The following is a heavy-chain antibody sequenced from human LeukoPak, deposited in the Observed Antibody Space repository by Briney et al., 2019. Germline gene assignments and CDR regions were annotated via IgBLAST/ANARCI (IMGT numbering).Heavy chain of an antibody. CDR3: ARGGIAAADYYFDY. D-gene: IGHD6-13*01. CDR2: INHSGST. Sequence: SETLSLTCAVSGGSFSGYYWSWVRQPPGKGRGWIGEINHSGSTNYNPSLKSRVTISVDTSKNQFSLKPSSVTAADTAVYYCARGGIAAADYYFDYWGQGTLVTVSS. CDR1: GGSFSGYY. V-gene: IGHV4-34*01. J-gene: IGHJ4*02.